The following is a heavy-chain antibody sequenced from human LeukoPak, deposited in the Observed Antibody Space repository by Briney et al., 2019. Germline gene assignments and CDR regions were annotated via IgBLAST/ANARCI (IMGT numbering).Heavy chain of an antibody. D-gene: IGHD3-22*01. CDR2: IYYIGST. J-gene: IGHJ4*02. CDR3: LSRAGYYYPLGEMFDY. V-gene: IGHV4-39*01. CDR1: GGSISSSNYY. Sequence: SETLSLTCTVSGGSISSSNYYWGWFRQPPGKGLEWIGTIYYIGSTYYNPSLESRVTISVDTSKNQFSVKLFSVTAADTAVYYCLSRAGYYYPLGEMFDYWGQGTLVTVSS.